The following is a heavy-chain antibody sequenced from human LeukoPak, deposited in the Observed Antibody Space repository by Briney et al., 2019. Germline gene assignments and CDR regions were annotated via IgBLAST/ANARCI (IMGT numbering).Heavy chain of an antibody. D-gene: IGHD3-16*01. V-gene: IGHV3-30*18. Sequence: GGSLRLSCAASGFTFSSCGMHWVRQAPGKGLEWVAVISYDGSNKYYADSVKGRFTISRDNSKNTLYLQMNSLRAEDTAVYYCAKDRTAANVYYFDYWGQGTLSPSPQ. CDR3: AKDRTAANVYYFDY. J-gene: IGHJ4*02. CDR2: ISYDGSNK. CDR1: GFTFSSCG.